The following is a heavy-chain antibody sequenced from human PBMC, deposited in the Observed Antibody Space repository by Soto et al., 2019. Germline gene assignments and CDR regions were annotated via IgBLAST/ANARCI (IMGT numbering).Heavy chain of an antibody. CDR1: GFTFSSYG. CDR2: IWYDGSNK. J-gene: IGHJ6*02. D-gene: IGHD2-21*02. Sequence: GGSLRLSCAASGFTFSSYGMHWVRQAPGKGLEWVAVIWYDGSNKYYADSVKGRFTISRDNSKNTLYLQMNSLRAEDTAVYYCARDLYCGGDCPYYYYYGMDVWGQGTTVTVSS. V-gene: IGHV3-33*01. CDR3: ARDLYCGGDCPYYYYYGMDV.